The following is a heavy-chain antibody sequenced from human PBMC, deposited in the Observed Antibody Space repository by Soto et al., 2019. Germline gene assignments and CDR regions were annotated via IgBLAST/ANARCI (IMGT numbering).Heavy chain of an antibody. CDR3: ARDTPPTDY. J-gene: IGHJ4*02. V-gene: IGHV1-18*01. Sequence: QVQLVQSGAEVKKPGASVKVSCKTSGYTFISYHISWVRQAPGQGLEWRVWISAYKTNTNNAQKFQGRVTTTTDTLASTAYMELRSLRSDDTAVYYCARDTPPTDYWGQGTLVTVSS. CDR2: ISAYKTNT. CDR1: GYTFISYH.